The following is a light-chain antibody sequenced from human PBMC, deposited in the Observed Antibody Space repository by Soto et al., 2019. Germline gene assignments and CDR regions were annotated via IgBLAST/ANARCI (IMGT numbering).Light chain of an antibody. V-gene: IGKV1-5*03. J-gene: IGKJ1*01. CDR1: QSISSW. CDR3: KQYNSYWT. Sequence: DIQMTQSPSTLSASVGDRVTITCRAGQSISSWLAWYQQKPGKAPKLLIYKSSTLESGVPLRFSGSGSGKEFTLTISSLKPDDFATYYCKQYNSYWTLGQGTKVDIK. CDR2: KSS.